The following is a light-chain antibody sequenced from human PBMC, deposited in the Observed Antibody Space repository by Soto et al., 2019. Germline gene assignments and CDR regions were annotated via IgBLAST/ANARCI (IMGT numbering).Light chain of an antibody. CDR2: GAS. Sequence: EIVMTQSPATLSVSPGERATLSCRASQSVSSNLAWYQQTPGQAPRLLIYGASTRATGIPARFSGSGSGTEFTLTISSLQSEDFAVYYCQQYNNWPSMYTFGQGTKLEIK. V-gene: IGKV3-15*01. CDR3: QQYNNWPSMYT. J-gene: IGKJ2*01. CDR1: QSVSSN.